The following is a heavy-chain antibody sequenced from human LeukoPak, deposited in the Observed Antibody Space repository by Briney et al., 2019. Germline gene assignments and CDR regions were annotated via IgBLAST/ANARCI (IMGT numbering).Heavy chain of an antibody. CDR3: ARDSGTVTHETLN. D-gene: IGHD4-17*01. CDR2: IYYSGST. CDR1: GGSISSGDYY. V-gene: IGHV4-39*07. Sequence: SQTLSLTCTVSGGSISSGDYYWGWIRQPPGKGLEWIGSIYYSGSTYYNPSLKSRVTISVDTSKNQFSLKLSSVTAADTAVYYCARDSGTVTHETLNWGQGTLVTVSS. J-gene: IGHJ4*02.